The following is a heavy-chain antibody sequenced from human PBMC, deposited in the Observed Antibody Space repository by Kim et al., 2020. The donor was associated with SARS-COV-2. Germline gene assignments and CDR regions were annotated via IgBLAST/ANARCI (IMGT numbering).Heavy chain of an antibody. CDR3: AKYTAIYDILTGGALAAFDI. D-gene: IGHD3-9*01. J-gene: IGHJ3*02. CDR2: ISGSGGST. Sequence: GGSLRLSCAASGFTFSSYAMSWVRQAPGKGLEWVSAISGSGGSTYYADSVKGRFTISRDNSKNTLYLQMNSLRAEDTAVYYCAKYTAIYDILTGGALAAFDIWGQGTMVTVSS. V-gene: IGHV3-23*01. CDR1: GFTFSSYA.